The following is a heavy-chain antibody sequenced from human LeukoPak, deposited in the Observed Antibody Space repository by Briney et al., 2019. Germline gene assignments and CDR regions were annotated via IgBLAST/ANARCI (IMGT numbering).Heavy chain of an antibody. CDR2: INAGNGNT. Sequence: ASVKVSCKASGYTFTSYAMHWVRQAPGQRLEWMGWINAGNGNTKYSQKFQGRVTITRDTSASTAYMELSSLRSEDTAVYYCARDGGYSSSWYGLSWFDPWGQGTLVTVSS. D-gene: IGHD6-13*01. V-gene: IGHV1-3*01. CDR1: GYTFTSYA. CDR3: ARDGGYSSSWYGLSWFDP. J-gene: IGHJ5*02.